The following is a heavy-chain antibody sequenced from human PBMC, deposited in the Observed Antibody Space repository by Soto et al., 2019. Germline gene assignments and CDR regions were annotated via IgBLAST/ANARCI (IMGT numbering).Heavy chain of an antibody. D-gene: IGHD3-22*01. CDR2: IIPILGIA. V-gene: IGHV1-69*10. Sequence: ASVKVSCKASGGTFSSYAISWVRQAPGQGLEWMGGIIPILGIANYAQKFQCRVTITADKSTSTAYMELSSLRSEDTAVYYCARDRSYFYDSSGYYPYYYYGMDVWGQGTTVTVSS. J-gene: IGHJ6*02. CDR3: ARDRSYFYDSSGYYPYYYYGMDV. CDR1: GGTFSSYA.